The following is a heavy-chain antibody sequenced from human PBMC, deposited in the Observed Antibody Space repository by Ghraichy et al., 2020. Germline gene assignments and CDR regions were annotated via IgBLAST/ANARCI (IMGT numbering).Heavy chain of an antibody. D-gene: IGHD2-15*01. J-gene: IGHJ4*02. Sequence: SETLSLTCTVSGVSISSYYWNWIRQPPGKGLEWIGYISYSGTTNYYPSLKSRVTISVDRSKNQFSLKLSSVTAADTAVYYCAAVGPGDCSGGTCYSSYFEYWGQGTLVTVSS. V-gene: IGHV4-59*03. CDR3: AAVGPGDCSGGTCYSSYFEY. CDR1: GVSISSYY. CDR2: ISYSGTT.